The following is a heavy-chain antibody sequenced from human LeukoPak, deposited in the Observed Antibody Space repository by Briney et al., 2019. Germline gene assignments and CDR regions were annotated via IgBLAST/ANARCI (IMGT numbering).Heavy chain of an antibody. D-gene: IGHD6-6*01. Sequence: SVKVSCKASGGTFSSYAISWVRQAPGQGLEWMGGIIPIFGTANYAQKFQGRVTITADESTSTAYMELRSLRSDDTAVYYCARDGDHSSSSLSWFDPWGQGTLVTVSS. CDR1: GGTFSSYA. CDR3: ARDGDHSSSSLSWFDP. CDR2: IIPIFGTA. J-gene: IGHJ5*02. V-gene: IGHV1-69*13.